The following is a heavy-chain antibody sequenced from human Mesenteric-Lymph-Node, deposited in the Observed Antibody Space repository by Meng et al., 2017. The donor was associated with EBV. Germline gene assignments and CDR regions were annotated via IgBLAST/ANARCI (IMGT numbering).Heavy chain of an antibody. J-gene: IGHJ4*02. D-gene: IGHD3-10*01. CDR2: MSSSSSYI. Sequence: VQVGESEGGLSQPGGSLRLSWAVSAFTVSPTYMKWVRQAPGKGLEWVSSMSSSSSYIYYADSVKGRFTISRDNAKNSVYLQMNSLRAEDTAVYYCARDRGYSYGSGFDYWGQGTLVTVSS. CDR1: AFTVSPTY. CDR3: ARDRGYSYGSGFDY. V-gene: IGHV3-21*01.